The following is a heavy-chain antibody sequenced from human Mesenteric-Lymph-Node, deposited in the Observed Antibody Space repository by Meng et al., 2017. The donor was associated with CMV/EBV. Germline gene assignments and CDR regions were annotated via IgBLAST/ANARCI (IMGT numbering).Heavy chain of an antibody. V-gene: IGHV3-33*01. Sequence: GGSLRLSCAASGFTFSTYGIHWVRQAPGKGLEWLTLIWHDASKQYYADSVMGRFTISRDNRKNMVYLQMNSLRAEDTAVYYCVRDFWSRYCSSTTCSSMDVWGQGTTVTVSS. CDR3: VRDFWSRYCSSTTCSSMDV. CDR2: IWHDASKQ. D-gene: IGHD2-2*01. J-gene: IGHJ6*02. CDR1: GFTFSTYG.